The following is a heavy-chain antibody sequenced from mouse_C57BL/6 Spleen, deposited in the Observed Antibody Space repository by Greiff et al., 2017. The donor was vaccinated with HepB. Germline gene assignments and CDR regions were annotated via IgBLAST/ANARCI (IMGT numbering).Heavy chain of an antibody. CDR2: INPNNGGT. D-gene: IGHD1-1*01. J-gene: IGHJ2*01. CDR1: GYTFTDYN. V-gene: IGHV1-22*01. Sequence: VQLQQSGPELVKPGASVKMSCKASGYTFTDYNMHWVKQSHGKSLEWIGYINPNNGGTSYNQKFKGKATLTVDKSSSTAYMELRSLTSEDSAVYYCATKTDYGSNYWGQGTTLTVSS. CDR3: ATKTDYGSNY.